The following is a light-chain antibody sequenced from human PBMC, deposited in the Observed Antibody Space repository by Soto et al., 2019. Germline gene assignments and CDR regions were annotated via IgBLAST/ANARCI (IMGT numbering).Light chain of an antibody. J-gene: IGKJ3*01. V-gene: IGKV3-15*01. Sequence: EIVMTQSPATLSVSLGGRATLSCRASQSVSSNFAWYQQKPGQAPRLLIYGASTRATGIPARFSGSGSGTEFTLTISSLQSEDFAVYYCQQYNNWPPLTFGPGTKVDIK. CDR2: GAS. CDR3: QQYNNWPPLT. CDR1: QSVSSN.